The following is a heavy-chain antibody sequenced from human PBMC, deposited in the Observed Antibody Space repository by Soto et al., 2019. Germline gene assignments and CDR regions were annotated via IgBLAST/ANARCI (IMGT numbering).Heavy chain of an antibody. CDR1: GYYSVNGDC. D-gene: IGHD2-2*01. V-gene: IGHV4-38-2*02. Sequence: VAGYYSVNGDCCRCIKQPTGKGLAWIGSIDHSGSTYYNPSLKSRVTISVDTSKNQFSLKLTSVTAADTAVYYCARDPLCSSITCRMRDDAFDIWGQGSMVTVSS. CDR2: IDHSGST. CDR3: ARDPLCSSITCRMRDDAFDI. J-gene: IGHJ3*02.